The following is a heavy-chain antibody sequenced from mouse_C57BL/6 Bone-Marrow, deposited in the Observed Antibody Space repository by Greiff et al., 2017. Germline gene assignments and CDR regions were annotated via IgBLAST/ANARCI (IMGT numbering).Heavy chain of an antibody. CDR2: IDPSDSYT. D-gene: IGHD1-1*01. CDR3: ARNLDWYYGSRYVAMDY. V-gene: IGHV1-69*01. Sequence: QVQLQQSGAELVMPGASVKLSCKASGYTFTSYWMHWVKQRPGQGLEWIGEIDPSDSYTNYNQKFKGKSTLTVDKSSSTAYMQLSSLTSEDSAVYYCARNLDWYYGSRYVAMDYWGQGTSVTVSS. CDR1: GYTFTSYW. J-gene: IGHJ4*01.